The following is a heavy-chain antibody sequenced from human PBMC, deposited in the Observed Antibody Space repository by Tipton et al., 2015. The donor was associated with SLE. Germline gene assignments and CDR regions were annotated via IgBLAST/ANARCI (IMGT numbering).Heavy chain of an antibody. CDR3: AKVLSYSGYDQAFDI. J-gene: IGHJ3*02. CDR1: GFPFRFYA. D-gene: IGHD5-12*01. Sequence: GSLRLSCVVSGFPFRFYAMSWVRQAPGKGLEWLSGFSTSGDTSYYADSVRGRFTTSRDNSKNTLYLQMNTLRAEDTAVYYCAKVLSYSGYDQAFDIWGQGTMVTVSS. V-gene: IGHV3-23*01. CDR2: FSTSGDTS.